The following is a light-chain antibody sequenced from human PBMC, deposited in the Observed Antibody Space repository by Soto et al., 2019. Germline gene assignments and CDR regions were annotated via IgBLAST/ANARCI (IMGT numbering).Light chain of an antibody. CDR2: DDR. CDR3: QVWDRTSDHVV. Sequence: SYELTQPPSVSVAPGQTARITCEGNNIGSKNVHWYQQKPGQAPALVVYDDRGRPSGVPERLSGSNSGNTATLTISRVEAGDEADYYCQVWDRTSDHVVFGGGTKLTV. CDR1: NIGSKN. J-gene: IGLJ2*01. V-gene: IGLV3-21*02.